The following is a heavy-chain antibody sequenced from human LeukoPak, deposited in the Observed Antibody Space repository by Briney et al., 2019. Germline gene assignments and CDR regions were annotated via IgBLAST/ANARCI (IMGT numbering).Heavy chain of an antibody. Sequence: GASVKVSCKASGYTFTGYYMHWVRQAPGQGLEWMGWINPNSGGTNYAQKFQGRVTMTRDTSISTAYMELSRLRSDDTAVYYCAREWEGGCSGGGCPTRPYLTFDYWGQGTLVTVSS. V-gene: IGHV1-2*02. CDR2: INPNSGGT. D-gene: IGHD2-15*01. CDR1: GYTFTGYY. CDR3: AREWEGGCSGGGCPTRPYLTFDY. J-gene: IGHJ4*02.